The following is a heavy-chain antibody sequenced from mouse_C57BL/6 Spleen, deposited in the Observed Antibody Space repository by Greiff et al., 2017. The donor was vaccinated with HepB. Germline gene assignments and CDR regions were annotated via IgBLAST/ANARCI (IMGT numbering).Heavy chain of an antibody. CDR2: IYPGSGNT. CDR1: GYSFTSYY. Sequence: QVQLQQSGPELVKPGASVKISCKASGYSFTSYYIHWVKQRPGQGLEWIGWIYPGSGNTKYNEKFKGKATLTADTSSSAAYMQLSSLTSEDSAVYYCAIAYYSNRSWFAYWGQGTLVTVSA. V-gene: IGHV1-66*01. J-gene: IGHJ3*01. CDR3: AIAYYSNRSWFAY. D-gene: IGHD2-5*01.